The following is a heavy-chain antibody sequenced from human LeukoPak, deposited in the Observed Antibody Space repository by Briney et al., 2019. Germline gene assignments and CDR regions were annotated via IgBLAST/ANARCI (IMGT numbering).Heavy chain of an antibody. Sequence: ASVKVSCKASGYTFTSYYMHWVRQAPGQGLEWMGIINPSGGSTSYAQKFQGRVTMTRDMSTSTVYMELSSLRSEDTAVYYCATSGYSYGYANDAFDIWGQGKMVTVSS. J-gene: IGHJ3*02. CDR3: ATSGYSYGYANDAFDI. D-gene: IGHD5-18*01. V-gene: IGHV1-46*01. CDR2: INPSGGST. CDR1: GYTFTSYY.